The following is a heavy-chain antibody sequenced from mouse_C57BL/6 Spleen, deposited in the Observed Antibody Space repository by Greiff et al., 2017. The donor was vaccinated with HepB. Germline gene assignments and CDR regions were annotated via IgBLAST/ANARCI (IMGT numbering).Heavy chain of an antibody. CDR2: ISDGGSYT. Sequence: DVKLVESGGGLVKPGGSLKLSCAASGFTFSSYAMSWVRQTPEKRLEWVATISDGGSYTYYPDNVKGRFTISRDNAKNNLYLQMSHLKSEDTAMYYCARDYDGYYVDYWGQGTTLTVSS. CDR3: ARDYDGYYVDY. D-gene: IGHD2-3*01. V-gene: IGHV5-4*01. CDR1: GFTFSSYA. J-gene: IGHJ2*01.